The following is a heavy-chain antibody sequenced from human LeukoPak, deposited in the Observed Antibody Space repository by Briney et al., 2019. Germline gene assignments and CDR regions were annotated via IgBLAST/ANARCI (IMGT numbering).Heavy chain of an antibody. CDR1: GFTFSTYA. CDR3: AKALYGGNTV. D-gene: IGHD4-23*01. CDR2: ISGNGVTT. V-gene: IGHV3-23*01. J-gene: IGHJ4*02. Sequence: PGGSLRLSCAASGFTFSTYAMGWVRQVPGEGLRWVSSISGNGVTTYYADSVKGRFTISRDNSKNTLYLQMNSLRAEDTALYYCAKALYGGNTVWGQGTLVTVSS.